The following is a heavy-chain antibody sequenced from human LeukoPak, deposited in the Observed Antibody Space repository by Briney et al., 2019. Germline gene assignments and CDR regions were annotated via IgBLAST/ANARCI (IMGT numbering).Heavy chain of an antibody. V-gene: IGHV3-43D*03. CDR3: ARDRHRYNYDSSGYPPY. CDR1: GFTFDDYA. D-gene: IGHD3-22*01. Sequence: GGSLRLSCAASGFTFDDYAMHWVRQAPGKGLEWVSLISWDGGSTYYADSVKGRFTISRDNSKNSLYLQMNSLRAEDTAVYSCARDRHRYNYDSSGYPPYWGQGTLVTVSS. J-gene: IGHJ4*02. CDR2: ISWDGGST.